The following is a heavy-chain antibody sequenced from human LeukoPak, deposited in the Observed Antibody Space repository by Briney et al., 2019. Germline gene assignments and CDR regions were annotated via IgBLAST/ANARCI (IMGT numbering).Heavy chain of an antibody. J-gene: IGHJ4*02. D-gene: IGHD3-22*01. CDR1: GFTFSSYG. V-gene: IGHV3-21*01. CDR3: ARDPPRSYYYDSSGIGY. CDR2: ISSSSSYI. Sequence: PGGTLRLSCAASGFTFSSYGMSWVRQAPGKGLEWVSSISSSSSYIYYADSVKGRFTISRDNAKNSLYLQMNSLRAEDTAVYYCARDPPRSYYYDSSGIGYWGQGTLVTVSS.